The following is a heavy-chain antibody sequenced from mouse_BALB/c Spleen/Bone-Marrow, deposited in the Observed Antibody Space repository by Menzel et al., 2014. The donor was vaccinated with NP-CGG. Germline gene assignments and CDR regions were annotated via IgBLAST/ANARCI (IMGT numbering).Heavy chain of an antibody. J-gene: IGHJ3*01. CDR3: SRLGYYGGFAY. CDR2: INPDSSTI. CDR1: GFDFSRYW. D-gene: IGHD2-3*01. Sequence: EGMLVESGGGLVHPGGSLKLSCAASGFDFSRYWMGWVRQPAGTGLEWIGEINPDSSTINYTPSLKDKFIISRDNAKNTLYLQMSKVRSEDTALYYCSRLGYYGGFAYWGQGTLVTVSA. V-gene: IGHV4-1*02.